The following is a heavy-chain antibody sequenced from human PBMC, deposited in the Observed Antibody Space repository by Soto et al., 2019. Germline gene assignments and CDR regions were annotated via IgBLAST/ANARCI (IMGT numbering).Heavy chain of an antibody. Sequence: QVQLQESGPGLVKPSETLSLTCTVSGDSISRYYLSWIRHPPGKGLEYVGYMDYSGNTNYNPSLKGRGTISADTAKKLFSLKVNSVTAADTHVYYCATDEGRSMVADWGQGTLVTVSS. CDR1: GDSISRYY. CDR3: ATDEGRSMVAD. J-gene: IGHJ4*02. CDR2: MDYSGNT. V-gene: IGHV4-59*01. D-gene: IGHD3-10*01.